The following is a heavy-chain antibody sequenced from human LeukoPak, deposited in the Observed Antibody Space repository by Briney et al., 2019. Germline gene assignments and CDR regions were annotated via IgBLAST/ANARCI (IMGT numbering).Heavy chain of an antibody. CDR1: GFTFSSYE. J-gene: IGHJ3*02. Sequence: GGSLRLSCAASGFTFSSYEMNWVRQAPGKGLEWVSYISSSGSTIYYADSVKGRFTISRDNAKNSLYLQMNSLRAEDTAVYYCGRGDTMIVVVNDAFDIWGQGTMVTVSS. CDR2: ISSSGSTI. D-gene: IGHD3-22*01. V-gene: IGHV3-48*03. CDR3: GRGDTMIVVVNDAFDI.